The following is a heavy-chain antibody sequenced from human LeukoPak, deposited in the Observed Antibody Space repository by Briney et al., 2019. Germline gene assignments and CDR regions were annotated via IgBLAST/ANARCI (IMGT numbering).Heavy chain of an antibody. CDR3: AGESYDYVWGSYRPRFSWFDP. CDR1: GGSIRSSNW. V-gene: IGHV4-4*02. CDR2: IYHSGST. J-gene: IGHJ5*02. Sequence: SGTLSLTCAVSGGSIRSSNWWSWVRQPPGKGLEWIGEIYHSGSTNYNPSLKSRVTISVDKSKNQFSLKLSSVTAADTAVYYCAGESYDYVWGSYRPRFSWFDPWGQGTLVTVSS. D-gene: IGHD3-16*02.